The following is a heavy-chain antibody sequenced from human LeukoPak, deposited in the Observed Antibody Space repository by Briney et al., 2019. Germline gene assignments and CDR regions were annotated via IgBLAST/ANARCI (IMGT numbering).Heavy chain of an antibody. Sequence: GASVKVSCKASGYTFTGYYIHWVRQAPGQGLEWMGWINPNSGGTNCAQKYQGRVTMTRDMSISTAYMELSRLRSDDTAVYYCARDDYGDCYTYWGQGTLVTVSS. CDR3: ARDDYGDCYTY. CDR1: GYTFTGYY. CDR2: INPNSGGT. D-gene: IGHD4-17*01. V-gene: IGHV1-2*02. J-gene: IGHJ4*02.